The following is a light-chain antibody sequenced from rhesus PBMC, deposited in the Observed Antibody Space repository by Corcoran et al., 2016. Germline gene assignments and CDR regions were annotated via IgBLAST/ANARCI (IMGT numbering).Light chain of an antibody. Sequence: DIQMSQSPSSLSASVGDKVTITCRASQGISNALAWYQQKPGKAPKLLIYAASRLESGVPSRFSGSRAGTDFTLTISSLQPEDFATYYCQQGYSTPFTFGPGTKLDIK. V-gene: IGKV1-33*02. CDR2: AAS. J-gene: IGKJ3*01. CDR3: QQGYSTPFT. CDR1: QGISNA.